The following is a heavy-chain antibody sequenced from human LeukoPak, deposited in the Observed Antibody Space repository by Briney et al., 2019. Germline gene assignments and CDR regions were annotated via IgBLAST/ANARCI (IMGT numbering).Heavy chain of an antibody. D-gene: IGHD3-3*01. V-gene: IGHV3-48*01. CDR3: ARDPPTEMYYDFWSGYFYYFDY. J-gene: IGHJ4*02. Sequence: PGGSLRLSCAASGFTFSSYSMNWVRQAPGKGLEWVSYISSSSSTIYYADSVKGRFTISRDNAKNSLYLQMNSLRAEDTAVYYCARDPPTEMYYDFWSGYFYYFDYWGQGTLVTVSS. CDR1: GFTFSSYS. CDR2: ISSSSSTI.